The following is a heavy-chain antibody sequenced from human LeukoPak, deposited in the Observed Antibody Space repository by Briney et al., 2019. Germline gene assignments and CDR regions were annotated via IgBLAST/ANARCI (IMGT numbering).Heavy chain of an antibody. D-gene: IGHD6-6*01. CDR2: ISGSGGST. J-gene: IGHJ6*03. V-gene: IGHV3-23*01. Sequence: PGGSLRLSCAASGFTSSSYAMSWVRQAPGKGLEWVSAISGSGGSTYYADSVKGRFTISRDNSKNTLYLQMNSLRAEDTAVYYCAKARGYYYYYYMDVWGKGTTVTVSS. CDR1: GFTSSSYA. CDR3: AKARGYYYYYYMDV.